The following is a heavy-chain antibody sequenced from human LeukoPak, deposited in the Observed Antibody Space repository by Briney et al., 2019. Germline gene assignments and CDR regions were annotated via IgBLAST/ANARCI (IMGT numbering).Heavy chain of an antibody. CDR1: GYTFTGYY. V-gene: IGHV1-2*04. J-gene: IGHJ4*02. Sequence: ASVKVSCKASGYTFTGYYMHWVRQAPGQGLEWMGWINPNRGGTNYAQKFQGWVTMTRDTSISTAYMELSRLRSDDTAVYYCARAGRPPVMYDILTGPSPLDYWGQGTLVTVSS. CDR3: ARAGRPPVMYDILTGPSPLDY. D-gene: IGHD3-9*01. CDR2: INPNRGGT.